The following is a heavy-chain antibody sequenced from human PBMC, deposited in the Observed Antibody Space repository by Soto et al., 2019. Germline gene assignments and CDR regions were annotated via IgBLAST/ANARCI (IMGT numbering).Heavy chain of an antibody. D-gene: IGHD4-17*01. V-gene: IGHV4-39*01. CDR2: IYYSGST. CDR3: ARHRRYGDDPYYYYYMDV. J-gene: IGHJ6*03. Sequence: PSKTLSLTCTVAGGSISSSTYYWGLIRQPPGKGLEWTGSIYYSGSTYYNPSLKSRVTISVDTSKNQFSLKLSSVTAADTAAYYCARHRRYGDDPYYYYYMDVWGKGTTVTVSS. CDR1: GGSISSSTYY.